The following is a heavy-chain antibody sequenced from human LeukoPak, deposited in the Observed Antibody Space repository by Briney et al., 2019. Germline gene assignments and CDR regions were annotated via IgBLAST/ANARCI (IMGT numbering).Heavy chain of an antibody. CDR1: GFSFSHYW. CDR3: AVNSPLDY. V-gene: IGHV3-7*01. J-gene: IGHJ4*02. CDR2: INQDGSEK. Sequence: GGSLRLSCAASGFSFSHYWMTWVRQAPGKGLEWVANINQDGSEKYYVGSVKGRFTISRDNAKNSLYLQMNSLRAEDTAVYYCAVNSPLDYWGQGTLVTVSS.